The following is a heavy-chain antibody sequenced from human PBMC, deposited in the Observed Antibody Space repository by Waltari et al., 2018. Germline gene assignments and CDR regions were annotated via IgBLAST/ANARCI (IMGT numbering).Heavy chain of an antibody. J-gene: IGHJ5*02. V-gene: IGHV4-31*03. CDR1: GGSISSGGYY. CDR3: ARGRDCSSTSCSGGWFDP. Sequence: QVQLQESGPGLVKPSQTLSLTCTVSGGSISSGGYYWSWIRQHPGKGLEWIGYIYHSGSTYYNPSLKSRVTISVDRSKNQFSLKLSSVTAADTAVYYCARGRDCSSTSCSGGWFDPWGQGTLVTVSS. D-gene: IGHD2-2*01. CDR2: IYHSGST.